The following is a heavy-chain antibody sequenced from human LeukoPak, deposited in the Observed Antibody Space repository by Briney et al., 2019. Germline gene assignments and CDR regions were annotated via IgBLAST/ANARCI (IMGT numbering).Heavy chain of an antibody. V-gene: IGHV3-53*01. D-gene: IGHD1-26*01. CDR3: ASGIWDLQAFDV. CDR1: GFTISSNY. Sequence: GGSLRLSCTASGFTISSNYMSWVRQAPGKGLEWVSVIYSGGSTYYADSVKGRFTISRDNSKNTLYLQMNSLRAEDTAVYYCASGIWDLQAFDVWGKGTTVAVSS. J-gene: IGHJ6*04. CDR2: IYSGGST.